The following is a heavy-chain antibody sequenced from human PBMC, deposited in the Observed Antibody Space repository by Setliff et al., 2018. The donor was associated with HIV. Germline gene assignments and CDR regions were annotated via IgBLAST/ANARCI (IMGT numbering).Heavy chain of an antibody. V-gene: IGHV4-39*01. Sequence: GWVRQAPGKGLEWIGSIYYGGIIDYNPSLKSRVTISVDTPKNQFSLRLDSVTAADTAIHYCARQVKYSSSPLHFDSWGQGTLVTVSS. J-gene: IGHJ4*02. CDR2: IYYGGII. D-gene: IGHD6-13*01. CDR3: ARQVKYSSSPLHFDS.